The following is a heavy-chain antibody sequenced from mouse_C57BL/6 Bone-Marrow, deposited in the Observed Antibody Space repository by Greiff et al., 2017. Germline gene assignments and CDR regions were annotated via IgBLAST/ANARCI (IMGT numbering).Heavy chain of an antibody. Sequence: VQLQQSGAELARPWASVKLSCKASGYTFTSYGISWVKQRTGQGLECIGEIYHRSGNTYYNAKYKGKATLAADKCSSTAYMELRSLRSEDSAVYFCAREGGWLLQYYFDYRGHDATHTVSS. V-gene: IGHV1-81*01. CDR2: IYHRSGNT. D-gene: IGHD2-3*01. CDR3: AREGGWLLQYYFDY. J-gene: IGHJ2*01. CDR1: GYTFTSYG.